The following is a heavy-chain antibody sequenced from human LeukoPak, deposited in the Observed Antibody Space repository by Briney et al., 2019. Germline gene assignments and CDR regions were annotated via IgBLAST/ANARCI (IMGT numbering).Heavy chain of an antibody. D-gene: IGHD2-15*01. CDR3: ARGIVVVVAATQAPQDYYYGMDV. Sequence: SETLSLTCAVYGGSFTAYYWNWIRQPPGKGLQWIGEINHSGSTNYNPSLKSRVTISVDTSKNQFSLKLSSVTAADTAVYYCARGIVVVVAATQAPQDYYYGMDVWGQGTTVTVSS. V-gene: IGHV4-34*01. CDR1: GGSFTAYY. J-gene: IGHJ6*02. CDR2: INHSGST.